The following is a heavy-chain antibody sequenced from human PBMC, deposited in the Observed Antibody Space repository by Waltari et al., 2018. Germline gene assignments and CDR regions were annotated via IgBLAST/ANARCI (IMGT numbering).Heavy chain of an antibody. Sequence: QVQLVESGVGVVQPGRSLRLSCSASGFTFSNFGMHWVRQVPGKGLEWVALVWFDGSQQYYADSVRGRFTISRDNSKRVLYLDMGSLRADDTAIYYCAKDAFGNTYLDYWGQGTLVTVSS. CDR3: AKDAFGNTYLDY. CDR2: VWFDGSQQ. V-gene: IGHV3-33*06. J-gene: IGHJ4*02. CDR1: GFTFSNFG. D-gene: IGHD3-10*01.